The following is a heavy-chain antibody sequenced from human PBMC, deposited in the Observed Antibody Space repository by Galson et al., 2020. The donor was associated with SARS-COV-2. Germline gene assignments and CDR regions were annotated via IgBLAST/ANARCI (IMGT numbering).Heavy chain of an antibody. Sequence: GGSLRLSCEVSGLIVSSSYMSWVRQALGKGLEWVSIIYRGGNTYYADSVKGRFTISRDNSKTTLYLQMNSLRPEDTAVYFCARRMTSSWGMDVWGQGTTVTVSS. V-gene: IGHV3-66*02. CDR2: IYRGGNT. CDR1: GLIVSSSY. D-gene: IGHD6-6*01. J-gene: IGHJ6*02. CDR3: ARRMTSSWGMDV.